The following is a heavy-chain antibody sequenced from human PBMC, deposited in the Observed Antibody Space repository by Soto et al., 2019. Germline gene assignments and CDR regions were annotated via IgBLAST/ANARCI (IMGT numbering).Heavy chain of an antibody. V-gene: IGHV1-2*02. D-gene: IGHD2-21*02. J-gene: IGHJ4*01. Sequence: AQLVQSGAEVKKPGASVKVSCKTSGYTFTAYYIHWVRQAPGQGLEWVGWINPKTGDTKYAQKFQGRVTMTGDTSITTAYMELGRLRSDDTAVYYCARQVAYCGGDCYTEPIDYWGHATLVTVST. CDR3: ARQVAYCGGDCYTEPIDY. CDR1: GYTFTAYY. CDR2: INPKTGDT.